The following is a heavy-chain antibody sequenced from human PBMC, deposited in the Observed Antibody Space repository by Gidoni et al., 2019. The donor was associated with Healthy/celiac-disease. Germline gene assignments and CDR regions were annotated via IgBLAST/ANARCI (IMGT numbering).Heavy chain of an antibody. Sequence: EVQLVQSGAEVKKPGESLTISCKGSGYSFTSYWLGRVRQMPGKCLEGMGIIYPGDYDTRYSPSFQGQVTISADKSTSTAYLQGSSLKASDTAMYYCARRLSGWRFHYYFDYWGQGTLVTVSS. CDR1: GYSFTSYW. CDR2: IYPGDYDT. J-gene: IGHJ4*02. D-gene: IGHD6-19*01. CDR3: ARRLSGWRFHYYFDY. V-gene: IGHV5-51*03.